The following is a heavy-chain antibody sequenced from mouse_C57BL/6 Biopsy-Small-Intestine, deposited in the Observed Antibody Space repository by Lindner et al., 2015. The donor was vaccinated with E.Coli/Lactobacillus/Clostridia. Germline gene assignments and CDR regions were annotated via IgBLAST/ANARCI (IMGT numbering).Heavy chain of an antibody. CDR1: GYSFTGYY. CDR2: INPSTGGA. Sequence: VQLQESGPELVKSGASVKISCKASGYSFTGYYMNWVKQSPEKSLEWIGEINPSTGGATYNQKFGAKVTLTVDRSSSTTYMQFKSLTSDDSAVYYCARREVYYFDYWGQGHHSHSLL. CDR3: ARREVYYFDY. V-gene: IGHV1-42*01. J-gene: IGHJ2*01.